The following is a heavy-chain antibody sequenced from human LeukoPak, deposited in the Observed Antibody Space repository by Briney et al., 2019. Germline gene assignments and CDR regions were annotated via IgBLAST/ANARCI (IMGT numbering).Heavy chain of an antibody. D-gene: IGHD3-10*02. V-gene: IGHV3-30*02. J-gene: IGHJ6*04. CDR1: GFTFSSYG. CDR3: AELGITMIGGV. Sequence: GGSLRLSCAAPGFTFSSYGMHWVHQAPGKGLEWVAFIRYDGTNIYYADSVKGRFTISRDNSKNTLYVQMKSLRAEDTAVYYCAELGITMIGGVWGKGTTVTISS. CDR2: IRYDGTNI.